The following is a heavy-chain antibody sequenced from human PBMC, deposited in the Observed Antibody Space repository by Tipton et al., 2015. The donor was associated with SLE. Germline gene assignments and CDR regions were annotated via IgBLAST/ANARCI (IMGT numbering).Heavy chain of an antibody. CDR2: IYYSGNT. V-gene: IGHV4-31*11. J-gene: IGHJ3*02. CDR3: ARGYDYVWGSYRFDAFDI. Sequence: TLSLTCAVYGGSISSGGCYWSWIRQHPGKGLEWIGCIYYSGNTNYNPSLKSRVTISVDTSKNQFSLKLSSVTAADAAVYYCARGYDYVWGSYRFDAFDIWGQGTMVTVSS. D-gene: IGHD3-16*02. CDR1: GGSISSGGCY.